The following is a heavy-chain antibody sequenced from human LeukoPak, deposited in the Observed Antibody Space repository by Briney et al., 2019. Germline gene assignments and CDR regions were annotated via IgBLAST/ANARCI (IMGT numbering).Heavy chain of an antibody. Sequence: ASVKVSCKTSGYTFTDYDVHWVRQAPGQGLEWMGWINPNSATTNYAQRLQGRVTFTRDTSLSVAYMELSSLTSEDAAVYFCARGDFGETNTAFDVWGQGTLVDVSS. CDR3: ARGDFGETNTAFDV. J-gene: IGHJ3*01. V-gene: IGHV1-8*03. D-gene: IGHD4-17*01. CDR1: GYTFTDYD. CDR2: INPNSATT.